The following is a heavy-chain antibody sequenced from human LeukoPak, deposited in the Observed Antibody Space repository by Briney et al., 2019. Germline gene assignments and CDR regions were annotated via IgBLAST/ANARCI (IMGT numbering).Heavy chain of an antibody. CDR2: ISGSGGST. CDR3: AKGDTGDRYFDY. CDR1: GFTFSSYA. Sequence: GGSLRLSCAASGFTFSSYAMSWVRQAPGKGLEWVSAISGSGGSTYYADSVKGRFSMSRDNSKNTLYLQMNSLRAEDTAIYYCAKGDTGDRYFDYWGQGTLVTVSS. D-gene: IGHD7-27*01. J-gene: IGHJ4*02. V-gene: IGHV3-23*01.